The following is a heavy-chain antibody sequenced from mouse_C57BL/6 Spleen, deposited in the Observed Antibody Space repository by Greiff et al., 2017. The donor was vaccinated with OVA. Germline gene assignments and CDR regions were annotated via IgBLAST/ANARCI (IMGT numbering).Heavy chain of an antibody. D-gene: IGHD1-1*01. V-gene: IGHV1-22*01. J-gene: IGHJ3*01. Sequence: EVKLQQSGPELVKPGASVKMSCKASGYTFTDYNMHWVKQSHGKSLEWIGYINPNNGGTSYNQKFKGKATLTVNKSSSTAYMELRSLTSEDSAVYYCASGIYYYGSEFAYWGQGTLVTVSA. CDR1: GYTFTDYN. CDR3: ASGIYYYGSEFAY. CDR2: INPNNGGT.